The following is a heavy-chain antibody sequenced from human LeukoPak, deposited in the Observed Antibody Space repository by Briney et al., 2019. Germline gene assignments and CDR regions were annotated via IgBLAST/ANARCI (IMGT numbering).Heavy chain of an antibody. CDR1: GYTFTSYY. CDR3: ARDVEAYYYDSSGYNSGAFVI. Sequence: ASVKVSCKASGYTFTSYYMHWVRQAPGQGLEWMGIINPSGGSTSYAQKFQGRVTMTRDTSTSTVYMELSSLRSEDTAVYYCARDVEAYYYDSSGYNSGAFVIWGQGTMVTVSS. V-gene: IGHV1-46*01. CDR2: INPSGGST. J-gene: IGHJ3*02. D-gene: IGHD3-22*01.